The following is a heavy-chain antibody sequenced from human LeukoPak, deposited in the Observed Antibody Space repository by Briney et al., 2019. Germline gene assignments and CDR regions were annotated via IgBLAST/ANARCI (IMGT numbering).Heavy chain of an antibody. J-gene: IGHJ3*02. V-gene: IGHV1-2*02. D-gene: IGHD6-19*01. CDR2: INPNSGGT. CDR1: GYTFTGYY. CDR3: ARDQASSGWYPSYAFDI. Sequence: ASVEVSCKASGYTFTGYYMHWVRQAPGQGLEWMGWINPNSGGTNYAQKFQGRVTMTRDTSISTAYMELSRLRSDDTAVYYCARDQASSGWYPSYAFDIWGQGTMVTVSP.